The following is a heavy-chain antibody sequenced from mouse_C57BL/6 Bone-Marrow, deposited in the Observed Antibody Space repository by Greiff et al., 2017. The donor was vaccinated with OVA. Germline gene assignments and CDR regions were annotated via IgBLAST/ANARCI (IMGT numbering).Heavy chain of an antibody. V-gene: IGHV1-50*01. J-gene: IGHJ3*01. Sequence: VQLQQPGAELVKPGASVKLSCKASGYTFTSYWMQWVKQRPGQGLEWIGEIDPSDSYTNYNQKFKGKATLTVDTSSSTAYRQLSSLTSEDSAVYYCAREDDGYYAWFAYWGQGTLVTVSA. CDR1: GYTFTSYW. D-gene: IGHD2-3*01. CDR3: AREDDGYYAWFAY. CDR2: IDPSDSYT.